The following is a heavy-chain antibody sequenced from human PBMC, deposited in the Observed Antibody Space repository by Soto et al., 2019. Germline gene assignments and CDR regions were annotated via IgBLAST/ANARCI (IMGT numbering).Heavy chain of an antibody. Sequence: SETLSLTCTVSGGSISSSSYYWGWIRQPPGKGLEWIGSIYYSGSTYYNPSLKSRVTISVDTSKNQFSLKLSSVTAADTAVYYCAREDYGIVGATTHYYYYYGMDVWGQGTTVTVSS. CDR1: GGSISSSSYY. V-gene: IGHV4-39*01. CDR2: IYYSGST. J-gene: IGHJ6*02. D-gene: IGHD1-26*01. CDR3: AREDYGIVGATTHYYYYYGMDV.